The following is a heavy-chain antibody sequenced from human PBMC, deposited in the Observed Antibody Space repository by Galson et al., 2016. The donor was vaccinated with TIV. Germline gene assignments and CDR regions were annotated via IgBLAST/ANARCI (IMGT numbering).Heavy chain of an antibody. CDR2: IDPSGGGT. CDR3: TGDLGRLRAS. D-gene: IGHD1-26*01. CDR1: GYTFTNYY. V-gene: IGHV1-46*01. J-gene: IGHJ4*02. Sequence: SVKVSCKASGYTFTNYYFHWVRQAPGHGLEWMGVIDPSGGGTTYAQKFQARVTMTRDTSATTVYMDLSSLKSDDTAVYYCTGDLGRLRASRGQGTLVTVPS.